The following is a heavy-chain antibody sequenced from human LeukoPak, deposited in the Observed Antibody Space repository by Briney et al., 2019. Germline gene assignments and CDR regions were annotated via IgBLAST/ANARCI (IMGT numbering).Heavy chain of an antibody. CDR2: IYHSGST. Sequence: SETLSLTCTVSGYSISSGYYWGWIRQPPGKGLEWVGSIYHSGSTYYNPSLKSRVTISVDTSKNQFSLKLSSVTAADTAVYYCARGRYYYDSSVTDYWGQGTLVTVSS. CDR1: GYSISSGYY. CDR3: ARGRYYYDSSVTDY. D-gene: IGHD3-22*01. J-gene: IGHJ4*02. V-gene: IGHV4-38-2*02.